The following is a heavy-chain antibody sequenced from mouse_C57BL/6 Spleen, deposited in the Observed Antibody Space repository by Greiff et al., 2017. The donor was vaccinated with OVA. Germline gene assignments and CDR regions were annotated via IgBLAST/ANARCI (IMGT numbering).Heavy chain of an antibody. J-gene: IGHJ2*01. V-gene: IGHV5-9-1*02. Sequence: DVMLVESGEGLVKPGGSLKLSCAASGFTFSSYAMSWVRQTPEKRLEWVAYISSGGGYISYADTVKGRFTISSDNARNTLYLKMSSLKTDDTAMDYWTRYSGNYYDYWGQGTTLTDSA. CDR1: GFTFSSYA. D-gene: IGHD1-1*02. CDR2: ISSGGGYI. CDR3: TRYSGNYYDY.